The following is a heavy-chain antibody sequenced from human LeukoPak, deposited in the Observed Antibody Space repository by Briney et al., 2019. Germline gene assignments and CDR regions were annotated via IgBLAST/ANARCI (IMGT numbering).Heavy chain of an antibody. D-gene: IGHD3-3*01. Sequence: GGSLRLSCAASGFTFSSYVMSWVRQAPGKGLEWVSSISNSGGSTYYADSVKGRFTISRANAKNSLFLQMNSLRAEDTAVYYCARGPHGGFVIIPTEFWGQGTLVTVSS. CDR2: ISNSGGST. CDR1: GFTFSSYV. CDR3: ARGPHGGFVIIPTEF. V-gene: IGHV3-21*01. J-gene: IGHJ4*02.